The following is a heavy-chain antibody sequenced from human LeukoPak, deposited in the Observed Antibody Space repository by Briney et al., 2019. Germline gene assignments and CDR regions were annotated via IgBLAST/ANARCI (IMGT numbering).Heavy chain of an antibody. J-gene: IGHJ4*02. Sequence: GGSLRLSCAVSGFTFSSYGMHWVRQAPGKGLEWVAFIRYDGSNKYYAGSVKGRFTISRDNSKNTLYLQMNSLRAEDTAVYYCAKGYGDKGDYFDYWGQGTLVTVSS. CDR2: IRYDGSNK. CDR3: AKGYGDKGDYFDY. V-gene: IGHV3-30*02. CDR1: GFTFSSYG. D-gene: IGHD4-17*01.